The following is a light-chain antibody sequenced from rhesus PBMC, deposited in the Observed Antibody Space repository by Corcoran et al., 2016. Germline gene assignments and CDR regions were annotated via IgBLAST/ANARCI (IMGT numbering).Light chain of an antibody. Sequence: EIVMTQSPATLSLSPGERATLSCRASQSVSSYLTWYLQKPGPPPRLLIYGAATRATGIPARLSGGGSGTEFTLTISSLKPEDVGVYFCLQSSKWPCTFGQGTKVEMK. J-gene: IGKJ2*01. CDR1: QSVSSY. CDR3: LQSSKWPCT. CDR2: GAA. V-gene: IGKV3-24*04.